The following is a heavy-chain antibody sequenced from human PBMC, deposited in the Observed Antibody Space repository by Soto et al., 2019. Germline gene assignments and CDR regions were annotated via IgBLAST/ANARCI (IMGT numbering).Heavy chain of an antibody. CDR2: ISGSGGST. CDR1: GFTFSSHA. J-gene: IGHJ4*02. CDR3: AKAYSWIQLWKDLYYFDY. D-gene: IGHD5-18*01. V-gene: IGHV3-23*01. Sequence: GGSLRLSCAASGFTFSSHAMSWVRQAPGKGLEWVSAISGSGGSTYYADSVKGRFTISRDNSKNTLYLQMNSLRAEDTAVYYCAKAYSWIQLWKDLYYFDYWGQGTLVTVSS.